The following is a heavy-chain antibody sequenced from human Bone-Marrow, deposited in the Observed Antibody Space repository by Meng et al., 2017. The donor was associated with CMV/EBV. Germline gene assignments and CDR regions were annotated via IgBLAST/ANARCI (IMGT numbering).Heavy chain of an antibody. CDR3: ARDSRDYYDSSGYYAFDY. J-gene: IGHJ4*02. D-gene: IGHD3-22*01. V-gene: IGHV4-31*02. Sequence: SISSGGYYWSWIRQPPGKGLEWIGYIYYSGSTYYNPSLKSRVTISVDTSKNQFSLKLSSVTAADTAVYYCARDSRDYYDSSGYYAFDYWGQGTLVTVSS. CDR1: SISSGGYY. CDR2: IYYSGST.